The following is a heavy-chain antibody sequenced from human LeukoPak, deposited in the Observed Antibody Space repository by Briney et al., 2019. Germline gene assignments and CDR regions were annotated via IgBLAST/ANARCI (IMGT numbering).Heavy chain of an antibody. CDR2: ISPYSGGT. CDR3: AKDRYPSGKWPIDY. D-gene: IGHD3-10*01. Sequence: GASVKVSCKASGYTFTGYYMHWVRQAPGQGLEWMGWISPYSGGTNYAQKFQGRVTMTSDTSISTAYMEVSRLTSDDTAVYYCAKDRYPSGKWPIDYWGQGTLVTVSS. J-gene: IGHJ4*02. CDR1: GYTFTGYY. V-gene: IGHV1-2*02.